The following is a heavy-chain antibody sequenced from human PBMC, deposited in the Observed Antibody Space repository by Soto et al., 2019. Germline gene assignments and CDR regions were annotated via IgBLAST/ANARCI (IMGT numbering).Heavy chain of an antibody. CDR2: IQQEVSEK. J-gene: IGHJ6*02. V-gene: IGHV3-7*01. CDR1: GFIFGTYW. CDR3: ARVSGEIDFWSGYYGNYYDMDV. Sequence: GGSLRLSFEAPGFIFGTYWMTWVRQAPGQGLEWVANIQQEVSEKNYVESVKGRFTISRDNAKNSLYLQMNSLRVEDTAVYYCARVSGEIDFWSGYYGNYYDMDVWGQGTTVTVSS. D-gene: IGHD3-3*01.